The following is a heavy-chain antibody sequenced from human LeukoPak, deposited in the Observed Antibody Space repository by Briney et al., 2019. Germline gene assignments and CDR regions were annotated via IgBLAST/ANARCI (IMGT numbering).Heavy chain of an antibody. CDR2: IIPIFGTA. J-gene: IGHJ6*02. CDR1: GGTFSSYA. CDR3: ARDSAEWYSYRPHYYYYGMDV. D-gene: IGHD5-18*01. Sequence: SVKVSCKASGGTFSSYAISWVRQPPGQGREWMGGIIPIFGTANYAQKFQGRVTITADEYTSTAYMELSRLSQEDTAVYYCARDSAEWYSYRPHYYYYGMDVWGQGTTVTVSS. V-gene: IGHV1-69*01.